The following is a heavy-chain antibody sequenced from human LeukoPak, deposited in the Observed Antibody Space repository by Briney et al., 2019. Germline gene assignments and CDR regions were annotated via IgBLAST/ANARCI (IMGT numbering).Heavy chain of an antibody. CDR1: GSIFTNYW. CDR3: ARRLVGFDP. CDR2: IYPGDSDT. D-gene: IGHD2-2*01. V-gene: IGHV5-51*01. Sequence: GGSREISGQGSGSIFTNYWIGGVRRLPGKGLEGMGIIYPGDSDTRYSPSFLGQVTISADTSINTVYLQWSALKASDTGMYYCARRLVGFDPWGQGTLVTVSS. J-gene: IGHJ5*02.